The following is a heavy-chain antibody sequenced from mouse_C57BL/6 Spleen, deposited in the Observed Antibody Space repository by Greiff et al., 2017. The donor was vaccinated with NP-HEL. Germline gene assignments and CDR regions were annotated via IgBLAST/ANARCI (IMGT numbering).Heavy chain of an antibody. Sequence: QVQLQQSGAELVRPGTSVKMSCKASGYTFTNYWIGWAKQRPGHGLEWIGDIYPGGGYTNYNEKFKGKATLTADKSSSTAYMQFSSLTSEDSAIYYCARHLTTVQSSPFDYWGQGTTLTVSS. V-gene: IGHV1-63*01. D-gene: IGHD1-1*01. J-gene: IGHJ2*01. CDR3: ARHLTTVQSSPFDY. CDR2: IYPGGGYT. CDR1: GYTFTNYW.